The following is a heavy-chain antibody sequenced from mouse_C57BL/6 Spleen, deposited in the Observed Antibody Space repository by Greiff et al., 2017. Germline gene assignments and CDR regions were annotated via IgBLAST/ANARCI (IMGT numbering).Heavy chain of an antibody. Sequence: EVKLVESGGGLVQPGGSLSLSCAASGFTFTDYYMSWVRQPPGKALEWLGFIRNKANGYTTEYSASVKGRFTISRDNSQSILYLQMNALRAEDSATYYCARSLFPYAIDYWGQGTSVTVSS. J-gene: IGHJ4*01. D-gene: IGHD6-1*01. V-gene: IGHV7-3*01. CDR1: GFTFTDYY. CDR2: IRNKANGYTT. CDR3: ARSLFPYAIDY.